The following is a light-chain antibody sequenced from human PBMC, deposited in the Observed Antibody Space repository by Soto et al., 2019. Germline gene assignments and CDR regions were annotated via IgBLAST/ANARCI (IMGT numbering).Light chain of an antibody. V-gene: IGKV3-20*01. CDR2: GTS. Sequence: EIVLTQSPGTLSLSPGDRATLSCRASQSVRSSHLAWYQQMPGQAPRLLIYGTSNRATGIPDRFSGSGSGTDFTLTIISLQSEDSAVYYCQQYNDWPLTFGGGTKVDIK. CDR1: QSVRSSH. CDR3: QQYNDWPLT. J-gene: IGKJ4*01.